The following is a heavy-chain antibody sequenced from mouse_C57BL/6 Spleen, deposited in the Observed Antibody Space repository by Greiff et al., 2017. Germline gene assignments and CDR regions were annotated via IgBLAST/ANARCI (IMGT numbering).Heavy chain of an antibody. V-gene: IGHV1-20*01. D-gene: IGHD1-1*01. CDR3: ARDVLYGSSYSVWFAY. Sequence: EVKLMESGPELVKPGDSVKISCKASGYSFTGYFMNWVMQSHGKSLEWIGRINPYNGDTFYNQKFKGKATLTVDKSSSTAHMELRSLTSEDSAVYYCARDVLYGSSYSVWFAYWGQGTLVTVSA. J-gene: IGHJ3*01. CDR2: INPYNGDT. CDR1: GYSFTGYF.